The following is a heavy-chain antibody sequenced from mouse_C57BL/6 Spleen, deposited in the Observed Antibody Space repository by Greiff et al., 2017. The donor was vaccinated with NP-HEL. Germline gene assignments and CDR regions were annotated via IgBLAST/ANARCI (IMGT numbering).Heavy chain of an antibody. V-gene: IGHV5-9-1*02. CDR3: TRDYDYDAYFDY. CDR1: GFTFSSYA. Sequence: EVQRVESGEGLVKPGGSLKLSCAASGFTFSSYAMSWVRQTPEKRLEWVAYISSGGDYIYYADTVKGRFTISRDNARNTLYLQMSSLKSEDTAMYYCTRDYDYDAYFDYWGQGTTLTVSS. J-gene: IGHJ2*01. CDR2: ISSGGDYI. D-gene: IGHD2-4*01.